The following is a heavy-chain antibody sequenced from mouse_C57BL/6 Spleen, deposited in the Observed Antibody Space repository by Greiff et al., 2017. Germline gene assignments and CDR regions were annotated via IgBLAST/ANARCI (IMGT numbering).Heavy chain of an antibody. CDR2: ISSGGSYT. Sequence: EVQLVESGGDLVKPGGSLKLSCAASGFTFSSYGMSWVRQTPDKRLEWVATISSGGSYTYYPDSVKGRFTISRDNAKNTLYLQMSSLKSEDTAVYYCAGYDYGGYAMDYWGQGTSVTVSS. D-gene: IGHD2-4*01. V-gene: IGHV5-6*01. J-gene: IGHJ4*01. CDR3: AGYDYGGYAMDY. CDR1: GFTFSSYG.